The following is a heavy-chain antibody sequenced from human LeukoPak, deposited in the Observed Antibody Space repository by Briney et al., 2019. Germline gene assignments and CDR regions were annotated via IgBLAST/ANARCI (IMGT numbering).Heavy chain of an antibody. CDR2: INHSGST. CDR3: ARDLPGYYDRSGYYSRGATDY. Sequence: SETLSLTCAVCGGSFSGYYWSWLRQAPGKGVEGMGEINHSGSTTHNPSLKRPLTISADTPKNQLSLKLSSVTAADTAVYYCARDLPGYYDRSGYYSRGATDYWGQGTLLTVPS. J-gene: IGHJ4*02. CDR1: GGSFSGYY. V-gene: IGHV4-34*01. D-gene: IGHD3-22*01.